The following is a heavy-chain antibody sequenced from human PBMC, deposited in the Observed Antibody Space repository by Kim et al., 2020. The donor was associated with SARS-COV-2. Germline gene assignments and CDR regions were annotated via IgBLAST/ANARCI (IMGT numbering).Heavy chain of an antibody. D-gene: IGHD1-26*01. CDR3: ARDVDSGSYWDY. V-gene: IGHV1-3*01. J-gene: IGHJ4*02. Sequence: YSQKFQGRVTITRDTSASTAYMELSSLRSEDTAVYYCARDVDSGSYWDYWGQGTLVTVSS.